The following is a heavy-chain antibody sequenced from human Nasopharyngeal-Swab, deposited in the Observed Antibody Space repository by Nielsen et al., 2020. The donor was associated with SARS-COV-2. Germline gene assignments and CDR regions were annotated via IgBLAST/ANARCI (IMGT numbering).Heavy chain of an antibody. J-gene: IGHJ4*02. D-gene: IGHD2-2*02. CDR1: GGSISSSSYY. Sequence: SETLSLTCTVSGGSISSSSYYWGWIRQPPGKGLEWIGSIYYSGSTYYNPSLKSRVTISVDTSKNQFSLKLSSVTAADTAVYYCARGTYQPLLYTYFDYWGQGTLVTVSS. CDR3: ARGTYQPLLYTYFDY. CDR2: IYYSGST. V-gene: IGHV4-39*07.